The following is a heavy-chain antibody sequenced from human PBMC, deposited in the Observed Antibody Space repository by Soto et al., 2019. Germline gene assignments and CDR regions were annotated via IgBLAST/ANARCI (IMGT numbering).Heavy chain of an antibody. J-gene: IGHJ4*02. Sequence: QVQLQESGPGLVKPSQTLSLTCTVSGGSISSGGYYWSWIRQHPGKGLEWIGYIYYSGSTYYNPSLKSRVTISVDTSKHQFSLKLSSVTAADTAVYYCASTTTYYYDSSGYPFDYGGQGTLVTVSS. V-gene: IGHV4-31*03. CDR3: ASTTTYYYDSSGYPFDY. D-gene: IGHD3-22*01. CDR2: IYYSGST. CDR1: GGSISSGGYY.